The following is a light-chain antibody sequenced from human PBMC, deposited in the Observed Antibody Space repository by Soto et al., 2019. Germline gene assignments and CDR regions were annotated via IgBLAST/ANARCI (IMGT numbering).Light chain of an antibody. J-gene: IGLJ2*01. Sequence: QSALTQPASVSGSPGQSITISCTGTSSDVGGYDYVSWYQQHPGKVPKLIIYDVNDRPSGVSDRFSGSKSGNTASLTISGLQAEDEADYYCSSYTSSNTQLFGGGTKVTVL. CDR3: SSYTSSNTQL. CDR2: DVN. V-gene: IGLV2-14*01. CDR1: SSDVGGYDY.